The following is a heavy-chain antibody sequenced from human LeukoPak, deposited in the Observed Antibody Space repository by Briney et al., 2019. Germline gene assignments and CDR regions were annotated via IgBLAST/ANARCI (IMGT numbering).Heavy chain of an antibody. CDR3: ARDFGVRGVKGSLGPYYYYGMDV. CDR1: GYTFTSYG. CDR2: ISAYNGNT. D-gene: IGHD3-10*01. J-gene: IGHJ6*02. V-gene: IGHV1-18*01. Sequence: ASVKVSCKASGYTFTSYGISWVRQAPGQGLEWMGWISAYNGNTNYAQKLQGRVTMTTDTSTSTAYMELRSLRSDDTAVYYCARDFGVRGVKGSLGPYYYYGMDVWGQGTTVTVSS.